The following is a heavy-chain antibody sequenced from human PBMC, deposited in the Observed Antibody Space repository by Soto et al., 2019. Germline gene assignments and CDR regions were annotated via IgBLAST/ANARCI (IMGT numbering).Heavy chain of an antibody. CDR3: AKERYYDRLADSYYYYGMDV. V-gene: IGHV3-23*01. CDR2: VTGSGAYT. CDR1: GFTFSTYA. Sequence: GGSLRLSCAASGFTFSTYAMTWVRQAPGQGLEWVSTVTGSGAYTFDADSVKGRFTISRDNSKDTLYLQMNSLRPEDTAVYYCAKERYYDRLADSYYYYGMDVWGQGTPVTVS. J-gene: IGHJ6*02. D-gene: IGHD3-9*01.